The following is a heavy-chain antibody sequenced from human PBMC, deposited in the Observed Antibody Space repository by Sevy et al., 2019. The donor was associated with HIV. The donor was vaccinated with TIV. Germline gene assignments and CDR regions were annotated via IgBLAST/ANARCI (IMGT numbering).Heavy chain of an antibody. V-gene: IGHV3-21*04. CDR2: ISNSSSYI. D-gene: IGHD1-26*01. Sequence: GGSLRLSCAASGLRFSNYNMNWVRQAPGQGLEWVACISNSSSYIYYVDSVKGRFTISRDNAKNSLYLQMNSLRAEDTAVYYCRGVGTTTNFDYWGQGTLVTVSS. CDR3: RGVGTTTNFDY. CDR1: GLRFSNYN. J-gene: IGHJ4*02.